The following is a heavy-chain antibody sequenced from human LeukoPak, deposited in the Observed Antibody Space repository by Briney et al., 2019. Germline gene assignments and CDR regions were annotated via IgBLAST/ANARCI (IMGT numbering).Heavy chain of an antibody. J-gene: IGHJ4*02. V-gene: IGHV3-48*02. D-gene: IGHD4/OR15-4a*01. CDR3: ARGGDGAPFYPDY. CDR2: ITSSSRTI. Sequence: GGSLRLSCAASGFTFSTYNMNWVRQATGKGLEWVSYITSSSRTIYYADSVKGRFTISRDNAKNSLFLQMNSLRDEDTAVYSCARGGDGAPFYPDYWGQGTLVTVSS. CDR1: GFTFSTYN.